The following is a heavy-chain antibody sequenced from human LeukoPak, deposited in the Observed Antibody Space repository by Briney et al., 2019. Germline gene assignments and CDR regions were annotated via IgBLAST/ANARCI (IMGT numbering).Heavy chain of an antibody. D-gene: IGHD3-10*01. CDR1: GVMFPSYW. J-gene: IGHJ4*02. Sequence: GGSLRLSCAASGVMFPSYWMTWVRQAPGKGLEWVANIKQDGSEKYYVDSVKGRFTISRDNAKNSVYLQMNSLRAEDTAVYYCARRHHFGFLDSWGQGALVTVSS. CDR3: ARRHHFGFLDS. V-gene: IGHV3-7*04. CDR2: IKQDGSEK.